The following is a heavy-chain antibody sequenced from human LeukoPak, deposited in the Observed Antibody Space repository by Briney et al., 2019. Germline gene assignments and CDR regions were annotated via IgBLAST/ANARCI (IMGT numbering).Heavy chain of an antibody. CDR1: GGSISSYY. V-gene: IGHV4-59*01. D-gene: IGHD1-26*01. CDR2: IHYSGST. J-gene: IGHJ5*02. CDR3: ARDGCPTTKSGCVGNWFDP. Sequence: SETLSLTCTVSGGSISSYYWSWIRQPPGKGLEWIGCIHYSGSTNYNPSLKSRVTISVDTSKNQFSLRLSSVTAADTAVYYCARDGCPTTKSGCVGNWFDPWGQGTLVTVSS.